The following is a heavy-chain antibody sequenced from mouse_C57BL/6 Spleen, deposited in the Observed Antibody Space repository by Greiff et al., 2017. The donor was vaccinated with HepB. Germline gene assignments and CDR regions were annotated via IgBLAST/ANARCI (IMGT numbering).Heavy chain of an antibody. CDR1: GYTFTSYW. Sequence: QVQLQQSGAELVKPGASVKLSCKASGYTFTSYWMQWVKQRPGQGLEWIGEIDPSDSYTNYNQKFKGKATLTVDTSSSTAYMQLSSLTSEDSAVYYCARDNYYGSSGFAYWGQGTLVTVSA. CDR3: ARDNYYGSSGFAY. V-gene: IGHV1-50*01. CDR2: IDPSDSYT. J-gene: IGHJ3*01. D-gene: IGHD1-1*01.